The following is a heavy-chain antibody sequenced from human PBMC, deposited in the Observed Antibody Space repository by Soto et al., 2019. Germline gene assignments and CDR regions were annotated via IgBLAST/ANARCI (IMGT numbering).Heavy chain of an antibody. Sequence: QVQLQESGPGLVKPSGTLSLTCAVSGDSISSSNWWSWVRQAPGKGLEWIGEIYHSGATTYNPSLKSRATISVDPSNNHFSLKLTSVTAADTAVYFCARDLGPGTDYWGQGTLVTVAS. CDR1: GDSISSSNW. V-gene: IGHV4-4*02. D-gene: IGHD1-1*01. CDR3: ARDLGPGTDY. CDR2: IYHSGAT. J-gene: IGHJ4*02.